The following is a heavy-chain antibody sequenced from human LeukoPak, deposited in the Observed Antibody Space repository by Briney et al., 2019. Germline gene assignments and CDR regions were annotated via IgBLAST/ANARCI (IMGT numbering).Heavy chain of an antibody. CDR2: IYTSGST. D-gene: IGHD6-25*01. V-gene: IGHV4-4*09. J-gene: IGHJ6*03. Sequence: SETLSLTCTVSGGSISSYYWSWIRQPPGKGLEWIGYIYTSGSTNYNPSLKSRVTISVATSKNQFSLKLSSVTAAETAVYYCARRAAGSQPSYCYYYYMDVWGKGTTVTVSS. CDR1: GGSISSYY. CDR3: ARRAAGSQPSYCYYYYMDV.